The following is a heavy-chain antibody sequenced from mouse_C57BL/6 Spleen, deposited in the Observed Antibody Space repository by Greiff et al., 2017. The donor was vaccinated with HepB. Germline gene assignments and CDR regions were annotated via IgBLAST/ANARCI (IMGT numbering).Heavy chain of an antibody. D-gene: IGHD3-2*02. CDR1: GYTFTDYN. J-gene: IGHJ3*01. CDR3: ATQRQLRFPFAY. Sequence: EVQLQQSGPDLVKPGASVKIPCKASGYTFTDYNMDWVKQSHGKSLEWIGDINPNNGGTIYNQKFKGKATLTVDKSSSTAYMELRSLTSEDTAVYYCATQRQLRFPFAYWGQGTLVTVSA. V-gene: IGHV1-18*01. CDR2: INPNNGGT.